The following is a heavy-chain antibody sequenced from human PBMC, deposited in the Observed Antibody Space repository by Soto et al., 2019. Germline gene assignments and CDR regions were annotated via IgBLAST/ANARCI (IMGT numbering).Heavy chain of an antibody. D-gene: IGHD1-26*01. CDR1: GGSFSGYY. V-gene: IGHV4-34*01. J-gene: IGHJ4*02. CDR2: INHSGST. Sequence: PSETLSLTCAVYGGSFSGYYWSWIRQPPGKGLEWIGEINHSGSTNYNPSLKSRVTISVDTSKNQFSLKLSSVTAADTAVYYCARGSWYGGLRGWGQGTLVTVS. CDR3: ARGSWYGGLRG.